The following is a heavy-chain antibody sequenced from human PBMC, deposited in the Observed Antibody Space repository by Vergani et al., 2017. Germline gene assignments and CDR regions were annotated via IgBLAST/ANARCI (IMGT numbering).Heavy chain of an antibody. CDR2: ISSGGGDI. CDR1: GFTFDTYT. V-gene: IGHV3-23*01. D-gene: IGHD3-16*01. Sequence: EVQLLESGGGLVQPGGSRRLSCAGAGFTFDTYTMAYVRQAPGKGLEWVATISSGGGDIFYADTVKGGFTISRDNSKNTLFLQMNSLRTDDTATYYCAKHFRGWGIDYWGQGTQVIVSS. J-gene: IGHJ4*02. CDR3: AKHFRGWGIDY.